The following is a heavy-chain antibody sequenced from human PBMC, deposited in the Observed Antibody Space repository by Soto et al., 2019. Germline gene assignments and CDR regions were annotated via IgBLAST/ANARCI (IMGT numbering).Heavy chain of an antibody. CDR2: ISYDGTNK. CDR3: PQDLQSYGDYDYYCYGMDV. Sequence: QVQLVESGGGEVQPGRSLTISCAASGFTFSTYGMHWVRQTPCKGLEWVAVISYDGTNKFYSDSVKGRFTISRDNFKNTLTLQMNSLRADDTAVYSCPQDLQSYGDYDYYCYGMDVWGLGTRVTVSS. D-gene: IGHD4-17*01. V-gene: IGHV3-30*18. J-gene: IGHJ6*02. CDR1: GFTFSTYG.